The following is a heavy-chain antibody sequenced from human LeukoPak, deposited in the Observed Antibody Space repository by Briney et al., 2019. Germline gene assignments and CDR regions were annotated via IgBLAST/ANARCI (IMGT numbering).Heavy chain of an antibody. V-gene: IGHV3-23*01. CDR1: GFTFSSYE. D-gene: IGHD6-6*01. Sequence: GGSLRLSCAASGFTFSSYEMNWVRQAPGKGLEWVSTISSSGGYTYYADSVKGRFTISRDNSKNTLYLLLNSLRAEDTAVYYCAKDLREYTSSPRNAFHIWGQGTMVTVSS. J-gene: IGHJ3*02. CDR2: ISSSGGYT. CDR3: AKDLREYTSSPRNAFHI.